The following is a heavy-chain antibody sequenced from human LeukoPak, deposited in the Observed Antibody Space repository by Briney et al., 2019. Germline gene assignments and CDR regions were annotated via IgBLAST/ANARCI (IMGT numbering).Heavy chain of an antibody. CDR1: GGSISSYY. V-gene: IGHV4-59*08. D-gene: IGHD5-18*01. Sequence: SETLSLTCTVSGGSISSYYWSWIRQPPGKGLEWIGYIYYSGSTNYNPSLKSRVTISADTSKNQFSLKLSSVTAADTAVYYCARHISTAMGHYFDYWGQGTLVTVSS. J-gene: IGHJ4*02. CDR2: IYYSGST. CDR3: ARHISTAMGHYFDY.